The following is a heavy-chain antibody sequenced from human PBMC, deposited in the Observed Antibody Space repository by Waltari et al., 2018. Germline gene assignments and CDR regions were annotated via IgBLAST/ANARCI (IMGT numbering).Heavy chain of an antibody. CDR1: GGSISSYY. V-gene: IGHV4-4*07. Sequence: QVQLQESGPGLVKPSETLSLTCTVSGGSISSYYWSWIRQPAGKGLEWIGRIYTSGSTNYNPSLKSRVTMSVDTSKNQFSLKLSSVTAADTAVYYCARVGDSSGYYSTTYPLAFDIWGQGTMVTVSS. J-gene: IGHJ3*02. CDR3: ARVGDSSGYYSTTYPLAFDI. D-gene: IGHD3-22*01. CDR2: IYTSGST.